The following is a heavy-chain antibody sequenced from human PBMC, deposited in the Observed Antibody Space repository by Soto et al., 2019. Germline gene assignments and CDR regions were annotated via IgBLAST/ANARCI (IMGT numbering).Heavy chain of an antibody. V-gene: IGHV1-3*01. D-gene: IGHD1-26*01. Sequence: GASVKVSCKASGYTFTSYAMHWVRQAPGQRLEWMGWINAGNGNTKYSQKFQGRVSMTEDPSTDTAYMELTSLRFEDTAVYFCAADRKIVGTIGAFDFWGQGTLVTVSS. CDR3: AADRKIVGTIGAFDF. CDR2: INAGNGNT. J-gene: IGHJ4*02. CDR1: GYTFTSYA.